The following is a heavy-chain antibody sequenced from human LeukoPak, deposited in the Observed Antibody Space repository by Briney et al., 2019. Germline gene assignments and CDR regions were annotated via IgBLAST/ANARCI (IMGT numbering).Heavy chain of an antibody. CDR2: IAPISGTP. V-gene: IGHV1-69*06. D-gene: IGHD3-10*01. Sequence: SVKVSCKASGATFTHYVISWVRQAPGQGLEWMGGIAPISGTPLYSQRFQGRVTISADTSTNTAYMEMSSVTSEDTAVYYCAREGEYYSESGNLVDASDVWGQGTMVIVS. J-gene: IGHJ3*01. CDR3: AREGEYYSESGNLVDASDV. CDR1: GATFTHYV.